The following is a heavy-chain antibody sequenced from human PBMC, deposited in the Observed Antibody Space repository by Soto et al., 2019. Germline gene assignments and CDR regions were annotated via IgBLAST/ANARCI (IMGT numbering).Heavy chain of an antibody. CDR2: IDPSDSYT. CDR1: GYSFTSYW. V-gene: IGHV5-10-1*01. Sequence: RGESLKISCKVSGYSFTSYWISGVRQMPGKGLEWMGRIDPSDSYTNYSPSFQGHVTISADKSISTAYLQWSSLKASDTAMYYCARHRELGYCSSTSCYIWFDPWGQGTLVTSPQ. J-gene: IGHJ5*02. CDR3: ARHRELGYCSSTSCYIWFDP. D-gene: IGHD2-2*02.